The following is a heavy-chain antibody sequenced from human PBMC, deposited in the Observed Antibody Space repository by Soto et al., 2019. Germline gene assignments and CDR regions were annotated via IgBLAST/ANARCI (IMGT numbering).Heavy chain of an antibody. V-gene: IGHV3-23*01. D-gene: IGHD4-4*01. Sequence: EVQLLESGGGLVQPGGSLRLSCAASGFPFSSYAISWVRQAPGKWLEWVAASTGAGGSTYKVDSVKGRFTISRDNSKKTVYLQPDGLRAEDTAIYYCAKGHSDYQGDYNYYGMDVWGQGTTVTVSS. CDR2: STGAGGST. CDR1: GFPFSSYA. J-gene: IGHJ6*02. CDR3: AKGHSDYQGDYNYYGMDV.